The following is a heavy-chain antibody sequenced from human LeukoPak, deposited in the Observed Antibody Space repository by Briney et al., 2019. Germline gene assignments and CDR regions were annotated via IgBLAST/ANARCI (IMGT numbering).Heavy chain of an antibody. Sequence: ASVKVSCKASGYTFTGYYMHWVRQAPGQGLEWMGGINPNSGGTNYAQKFQGRVTMTRDTSISTAYMELSRLRSDDTAVYYCARERMTTVTTDYYYYMDVWGKGTTVTVSS. CDR3: ARERMTTVTTDYYYYMDV. CDR2: INPNSGGT. V-gene: IGHV1-2*02. J-gene: IGHJ6*03. D-gene: IGHD4-17*01. CDR1: GYTFTGYY.